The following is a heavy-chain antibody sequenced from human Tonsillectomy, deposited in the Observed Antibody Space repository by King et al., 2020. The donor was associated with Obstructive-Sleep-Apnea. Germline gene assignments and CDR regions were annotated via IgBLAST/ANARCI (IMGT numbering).Heavy chain of an antibody. Sequence: QLVQSGGGVVQPGRSLRLSCAASGFTFSNYDMHWVRHAPGKGLEWMAFIRYDGSYKYYADSVKGRFTISRDNSDNTLFLQMNSLRAEDTTMYYCVRGRDGYNSRYRGMDVWGQGTTVTVSS. CDR2: IRYDGSYK. CDR1: GFTFSNYD. D-gene: IGHD5-24*01. V-gene: IGHV3-33*01. J-gene: IGHJ6*02. CDR3: VRGRDGYNSRYRGMDV.